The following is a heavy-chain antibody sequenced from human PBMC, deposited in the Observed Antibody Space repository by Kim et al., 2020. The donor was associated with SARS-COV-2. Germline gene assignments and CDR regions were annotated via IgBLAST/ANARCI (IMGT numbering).Heavy chain of an antibody. CDR1: GGSFSGYY. CDR3: ARGQYYDFWSGYPQTGDWFDP. D-gene: IGHD3-3*01. Sequence: SETLSLTCAVYGGSFSGYYWSWIRQPPGKGLEWIGEINHSGSTNYNPSLKSRVTISVDTSKNQFSLKLSSVTAADTAVYYCARGQYYDFWSGYPQTGDWFDPWGQGTLVTVSS. V-gene: IGHV4-34*01. J-gene: IGHJ5*02. CDR2: INHSGST.